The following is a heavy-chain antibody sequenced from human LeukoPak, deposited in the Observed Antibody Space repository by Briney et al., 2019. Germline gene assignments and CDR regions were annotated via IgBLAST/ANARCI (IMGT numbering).Heavy chain of an antibody. CDR1: GGTFSSYA. CDR3: ARTTPPYYYYYMDV. CDR2: IIPIFGTA. V-gene: IGHV1-69*05. J-gene: IGHJ6*03. Sequence: ASVKVSCKASGGTFSSYAISWVRQAPGQGLEWMGGIIPIFGTANYAQKFQGRVTITTDESTSTAYMELSSLRSEDTAVYYCARTTPPYYYYYMDVWGKGTTVTVSS. D-gene: IGHD4-11*01.